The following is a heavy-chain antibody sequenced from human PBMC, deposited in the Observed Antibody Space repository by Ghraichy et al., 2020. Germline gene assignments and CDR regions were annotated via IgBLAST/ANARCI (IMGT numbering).Heavy chain of an antibody. Sequence: GGSLRLSCAASGFTFSSYTMNWVRQAPGKGLEWVSYISSSSSTIYYADSVKGRFTISRDNAKNSLYLQMNSMRDEDTAVYYCARISSYQLRLYFGYWGQGTLVTVSS. CDR3: ARISSYQLRLYFGY. D-gene: IGHD2-2*01. J-gene: IGHJ4*02. CDR1: GFTFSSYT. CDR2: ISSSSSTI. V-gene: IGHV3-48*02.